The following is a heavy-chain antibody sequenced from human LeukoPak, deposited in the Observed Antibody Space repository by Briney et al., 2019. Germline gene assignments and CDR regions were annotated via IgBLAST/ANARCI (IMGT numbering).Heavy chain of an antibody. D-gene: IGHD1-1*01. CDR1: GYTFTGYY. J-gene: IGHJ4*02. CDR3: ARDRHGITTGTTPEHFGGAFAE. V-gene: IGHV1-2*02. Sequence: GASVKVSCKASGYTFTGYYMHWVRQAPGQGLEWMGWINPNSGGTNYAQKFQGRVTMTRDTSISTAYMELSRLRSDDTAVYYCARDRHGITTGTTPEHFGGAFAEWGQGTLVTVSS. CDR2: INPNSGGT.